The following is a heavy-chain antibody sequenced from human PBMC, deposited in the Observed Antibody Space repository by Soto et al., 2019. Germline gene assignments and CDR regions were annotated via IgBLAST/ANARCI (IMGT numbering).Heavy chain of an antibody. CDR1: GFTFSSYA. J-gene: IGHJ6*02. CDR3: AKDRVLLLWFGELLFGTGTYGMDV. CDR2: ISGSGGST. V-gene: IGHV3-23*01. D-gene: IGHD3-10*01. Sequence: GGSLRLSCAASGFTFSSYAMSWVRQAPGKGLEWVSAISGSGGSTYYADSVKGRFTISRDNSKNTLYLQMNSLRAEDTAVYYCAKDRVLLLWFGELLFGTGTYGMDVWGQGTTVTVSS.